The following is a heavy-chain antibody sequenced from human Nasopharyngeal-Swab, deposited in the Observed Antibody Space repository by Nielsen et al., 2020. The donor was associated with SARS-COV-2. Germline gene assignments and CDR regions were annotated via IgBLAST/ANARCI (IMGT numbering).Heavy chain of an antibody. CDR1: GGSISSHY. J-gene: IGHJ4*02. CDR2: IYYSGST. V-gene: IGHV4-59*11. D-gene: IGHD3-22*01. Sequence: SETLSLTCNVSGGSISSHYWSWIRQSPGKGLEWIGYIYYSGSTNYNPSLKSRVTISVDTSKNQFSLKLSSVTAADTAVYYCARGPTYYYDSSERGFDYWGQGTLVTVSS. CDR3: ARGPTYYYDSSERGFDY.